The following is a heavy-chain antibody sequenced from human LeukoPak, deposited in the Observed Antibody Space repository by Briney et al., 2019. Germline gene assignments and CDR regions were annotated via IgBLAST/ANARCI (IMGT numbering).Heavy chain of an antibody. V-gene: IGHV3-9*01. J-gene: IGHJ6*02. Sequence: PGRSLRLSCAASGFTFDDYAMHWVRQAPGKGLEWVSGISWNSGSIGYADSVKGRFTISRDNAKNSPYLQMNSLRAEDTAVYYCARESGEGVVPAAVWRPHPVSMDVWGQGTTVTVSS. CDR1: GFTFDDYA. CDR3: ARESGEGVVPAAVWRPHPVSMDV. CDR2: ISWNSGSI. D-gene: IGHD2-2*01.